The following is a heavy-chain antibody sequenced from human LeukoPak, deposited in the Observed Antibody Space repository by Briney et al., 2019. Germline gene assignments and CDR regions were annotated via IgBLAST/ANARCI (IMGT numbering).Heavy chain of an antibody. CDR2: ISGSGGST. V-gene: IGHV3-23*01. CDR1: GFTFSSYA. CDR3: AKIHIVGATEGVDY. D-gene: IGHD1-26*01. Sequence: SGGSLRLSCAASGFTFSSYAMSWVRQAPGKGLEWVSAISGSGGSTYYADSVKGRFTISRDNSKNTLYLQMNSLRAEDTAVYYCAKIHIVGATEGVDYWGQGTLVTVSS. J-gene: IGHJ4*02.